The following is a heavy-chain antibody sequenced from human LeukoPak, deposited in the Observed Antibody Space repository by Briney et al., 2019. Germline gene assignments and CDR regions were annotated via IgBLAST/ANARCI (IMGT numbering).Heavy chain of an antibody. J-gene: IGHJ4*02. CDR1: GGSISSYY. D-gene: IGHD5-18*01. Sequence: SETLSLTCTVSGGSISSYYWSWIRQPPGKRLEWIGYIYYSGSTNYNPSLKSRVTISVDTSKNQVSLKLSSVTAADTAVYYCAKLGGYNFGSFDYWGQGTLVTVSS. V-gene: IGHV4-59*01. CDR3: AKLGGYNFGSFDY. CDR2: IYYSGST.